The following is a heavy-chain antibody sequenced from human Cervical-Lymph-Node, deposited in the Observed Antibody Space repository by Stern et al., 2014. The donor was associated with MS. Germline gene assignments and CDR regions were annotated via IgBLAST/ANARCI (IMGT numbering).Heavy chain of an antibody. CDR1: GFTFDDYA. Sequence: EVQLLESGGGLVQPGRSLRLSCAASGFTFDDYAMHWVRQAPGRGLEWVSGISWNGYSIAYADSVKGRFTISRDNAKNSLYLQMNSLRAEDTALYYCAKDWGDCSRTSCLYYYGMDVWGQGTTVTVSS. CDR2: ISWNGYSI. CDR3: AKDWGDCSRTSCLYYYGMDV. J-gene: IGHJ6*02. V-gene: IGHV3-9*01. D-gene: IGHD2-2*01.